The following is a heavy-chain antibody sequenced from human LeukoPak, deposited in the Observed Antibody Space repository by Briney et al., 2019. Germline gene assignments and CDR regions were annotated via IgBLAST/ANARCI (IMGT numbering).Heavy chain of an antibody. J-gene: IGHJ6*03. Sequence: SETLSLTCTVSGGSISSYYWSWIRQPAGKGLEWIGRIYTSGSTNYNPSLKSRVTMSVDTSKNQFSLKLSSVTAADTAVHYCARGAGVLRFKGPPIYYMDVWGKGTTVTVSS. CDR2: IYTSGST. V-gene: IGHV4-4*07. CDR1: GGSISSYY. CDR3: ARGAGVLRFKGPPIYYMDV. D-gene: IGHD3-3*01.